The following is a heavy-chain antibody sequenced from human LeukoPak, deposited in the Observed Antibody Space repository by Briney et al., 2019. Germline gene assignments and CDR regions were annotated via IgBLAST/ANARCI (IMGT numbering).Heavy chain of an antibody. CDR1: GGSISSSSYY. CDR2: IYYSGST. Sequence: PSETLSLTCTVSGGSISSSSYYWGWIRQPPGKGLEWIGSIYYSGSTYYNPSLKSRVTISVDTSKNQFSLKLSSVTAADTAVYYCARDRFDSSGYYYHYFDYWGQGTLVTVSS. D-gene: IGHD3-22*01. V-gene: IGHV4-39*07. J-gene: IGHJ4*02. CDR3: ARDRFDSSGYYYHYFDY.